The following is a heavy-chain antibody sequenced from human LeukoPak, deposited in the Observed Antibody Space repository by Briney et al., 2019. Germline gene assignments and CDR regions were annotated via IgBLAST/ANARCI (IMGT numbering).Heavy chain of an antibody. CDR2: IRYDGSNK. CDR3: AKDLGQQYYYYYYYGMDV. J-gene: IGHJ6*02. Sequence: GGSLRLSCAASGFTFSSYGMHWVRQAPGRGLEWVAFIRYDGSNKYYADSVKGRFTISRDNSKNTLYLQMNSLRAEDTAVYYCAKDLGQQYYYYYYYGMDVWGQGTTVTVSS. V-gene: IGHV3-30*02. CDR1: GFTFSSYG. D-gene: IGHD6-13*01.